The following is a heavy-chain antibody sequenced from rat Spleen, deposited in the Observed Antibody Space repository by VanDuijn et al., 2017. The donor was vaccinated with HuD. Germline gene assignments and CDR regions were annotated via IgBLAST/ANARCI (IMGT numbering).Heavy chain of an antibody. V-gene: IGHV5-29*01. J-gene: IGHJ3*01. CDR3: ARRNYGGSPFAY. CDR2: ISNDGRTF. CDR1: GFTFSDYG. Sequence: EVQLVESDGGLVQPGRSLKLSCAASGFTFSDYGVAWVRQTPTGGLEWVSTISNDGRTFYYRDSLKGRFTISRDNTKSTLYLQMDSLRSEDTATYYCARRNYGGSPFAYWGQGTLVTVSS. D-gene: IGHD1-11*01.